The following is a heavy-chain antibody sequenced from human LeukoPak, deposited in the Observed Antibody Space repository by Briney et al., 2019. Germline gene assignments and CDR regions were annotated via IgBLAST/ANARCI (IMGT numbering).Heavy chain of an antibody. V-gene: IGHV1-2*02. J-gene: IGHJ4*02. CDR1: GYTFTGYY. D-gene: IGHD6-13*01. Sequence: SVKVSCKPSGYTFTGYYIHWVRQAPGLGLEWMGWINPNSGGTNYAQKFQGRVTMTTDTSTGTAYMELRSLRSDDTAVYYCARYGRIAAAGIDYWGQGTLVTVSS. CDR3: ARYGRIAAAGIDY. CDR2: INPNSGGT.